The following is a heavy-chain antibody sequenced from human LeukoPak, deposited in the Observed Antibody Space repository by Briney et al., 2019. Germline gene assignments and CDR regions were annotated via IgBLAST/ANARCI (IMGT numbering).Heavy chain of an antibody. CDR1: GFTFSSYA. CDR3: AKGIYDMDV. CDR2: ISGSSRST. J-gene: IGHJ6*02. Sequence: PGGSLRLSCAASGFTFSSYAMSWVRQAPGKGLEWVSTISGSSRSTYYADSVKGRFAISRDNSKNTLYLQMNSLRAEDTAVYFCAKGIYDMDVWGQGTTVTASS. V-gene: IGHV3-23*01.